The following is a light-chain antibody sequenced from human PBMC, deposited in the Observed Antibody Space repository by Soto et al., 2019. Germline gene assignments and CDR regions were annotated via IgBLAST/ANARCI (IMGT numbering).Light chain of an antibody. CDR2: DAS. Sequence: EIVLTQSPATLSLSPGERATLSCRASQSVTSFLAWYQQNPGQAPRLLIYDASNRANGIPARFSARGPGTDFTLTISSPKPEDIDVYYCETGINWPLTFDGGTKVEIK. J-gene: IGKJ4*01. CDR1: QSVTSF. CDR3: ETGINWPLT. V-gene: IGKV3-11*01.